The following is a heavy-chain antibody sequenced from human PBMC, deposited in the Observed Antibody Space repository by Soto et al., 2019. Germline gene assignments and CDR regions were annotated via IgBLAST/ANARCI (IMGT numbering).Heavy chain of an antibody. V-gene: IGHV6-1*01. J-gene: IGHJ4*02. Sequence: PSQTLSLTCAISGDSVSSNSATWNWIRQSPSRGLEWLGRTYYRSKWYNDYAVSVKSRITINPDTSKNTLYLQMNSLRAEDTAVYYCAREFYYDSSGSFDYWGQGTLVTVSS. D-gene: IGHD3-22*01. CDR2: TYYRSKWYN. CDR3: AREFYYDSSGSFDY. CDR1: GDSVSSNSAT.